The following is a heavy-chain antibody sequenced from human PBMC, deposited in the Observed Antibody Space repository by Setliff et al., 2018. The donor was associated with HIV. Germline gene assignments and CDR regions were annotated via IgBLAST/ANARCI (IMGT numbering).Heavy chain of an antibody. V-gene: IGHV1-69*04. Sequence: SVKVSCKASGGTFSSYAFSWVRQAPGQGLEWMGRIIPIFGIANYAQKFQGRVTITRDTSASTAYMELSSLRSEDTAVYYCARAAGVPAVHTPFRYYYYMDVWGKGTTVTVSS. J-gene: IGHJ6*03. CDR3: ARAAGVPAVHTPFRYYYYMDV. D-gene: IGHD2-2*01. CDR2: IIPIFGIA. CDR1: GGTFSSYA.